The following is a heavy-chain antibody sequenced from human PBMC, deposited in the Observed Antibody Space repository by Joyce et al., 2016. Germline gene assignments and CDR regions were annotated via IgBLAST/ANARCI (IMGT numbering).Heavy chain of an antibody. CDR1: GLTLSNYG. CDR2: ISYDGIYK. V-gene: IGHV3-30*18. D-gene: IGHD6-25*01. Sequence: GRSLRLSCAASGLTLSNYGVHWVRQAPGKGLEWVAVISYDGIYKYYADSVKGRFTISRDNSKNTVFLETNSLRAEDTAVYYCAKILTATYSSGWFLDYWGQGTLVTVSS. CDR3: AKILTATYSSGWFLDY. J-gene: IGHJ4*02.